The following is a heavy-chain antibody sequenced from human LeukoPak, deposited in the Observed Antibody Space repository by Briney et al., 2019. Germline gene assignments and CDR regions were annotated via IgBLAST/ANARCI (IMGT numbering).Heavy chain of an antibody. CDR2: IIPIFGIA. Sequence: SVKVSCKASGGTFSSYAIGWVRQAPGQGLEWMGRIIPIFGIANYAQKFQGRVTITADKSTSTAYMELSSLRSEDTAVYYCARSPTDSSGHPNPLFDIWGQGTMVTVSS. J-gene: IGHJ3*02. CDR1: GGTFSSYA. D-gene: IGHD3-22*01. V-gene: IGHV1-69*04. CDR3: ARSPTDSSGHPNPLFDI.